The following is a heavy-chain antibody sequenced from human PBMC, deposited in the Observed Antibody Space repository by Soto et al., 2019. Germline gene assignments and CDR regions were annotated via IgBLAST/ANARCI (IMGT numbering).Heavy chain of an antibody. CDR1: SYTFSNYG. D-gene: IGHD6-13*01. V-gene: IGHV1-18*01. CDR3: ARGSSPVDFDY. Sequence: ASVKVSCKASSYTFSNYGINWVRQAPGQGLEWMGWINGYNGKTNSAQRLQGRVTMTTDTSTSTAFMELWSLRSDDTAVYYCARGSSPVDFDYWGQGTLVTSPQ. J-gene: IGHJ4*02. CDR2: INGYNGKT.